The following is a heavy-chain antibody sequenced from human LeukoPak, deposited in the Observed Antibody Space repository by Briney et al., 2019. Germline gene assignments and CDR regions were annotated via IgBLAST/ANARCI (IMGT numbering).Heavy chain of an antibody. J-gene: IGHJ4*02. Sequence: GGSLRLSCVVSGFTFSAYWMTWVRQAPGKGLEWVANIKQDGSEKYYVDSVKGRFTISRDNAKNSLYLQMNSLRAEDTAVYYCARRYYYDRRGYYFDYWGQGTLVTVSS. V-gene: IGHV3-7*01. CDR2: IKQDGSEK. D-gene: IGHD3-22*01. CDR3: ARRYYYDRRGYYFDY. CDR1: GFTFSAYW.